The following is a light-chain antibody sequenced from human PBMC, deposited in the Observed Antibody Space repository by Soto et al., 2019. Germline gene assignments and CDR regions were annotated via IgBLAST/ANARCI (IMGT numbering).Light chain of an antibody. CDR2: DVS. CDR1: SSDVGGYNY. Sequence: QSALTQPASVSGSPGQSITISCTGTSSDVGGYNYVSWYQQHPGKAPKLMIYDVSNRPSGVSNLFSGSKSGNTASLTISGLKAEAEVDYYCSSYTSSSTLLYVFGTGTKLTVL. V-gene: IGLV2-14*01. CDR3: SSYTSSSTLLYV. J-gene: IGLJ1*01.